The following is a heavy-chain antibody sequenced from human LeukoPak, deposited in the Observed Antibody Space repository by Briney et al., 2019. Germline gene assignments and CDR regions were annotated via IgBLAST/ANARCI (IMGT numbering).Heavy chain of an antibody. CDR3: ARVEVVAATQFDY. CDR2: ISSSGGAT. V-gene: IGHV3-48*03. CDR1: GFTFSSYE. Sequence: PGGSLRLSCASSGFTFSSYEMNWVRQAPGKGLEWVSHISSSGGATYYADSVKGRFTISRDNAMTSLYLQMNSLRAEDTAVYYCARVEVVAATQFDYWGQGTLVTVSS. J-gene: IGHJ4*02. D-gene: IGHD2-15*01.